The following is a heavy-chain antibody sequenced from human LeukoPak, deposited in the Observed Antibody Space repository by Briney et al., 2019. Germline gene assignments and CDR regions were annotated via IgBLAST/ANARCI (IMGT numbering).Heavy chain of an antibody. CDR2: ICYSGST. Sequence: SETLSLTCTVSGGSISSYYWSWIRQPPGKGLEWIGYICYSGSTNYNSSLKSRVTISVDTSKNQFSLKLSSVTAADTAVYYCASNYYGSGSLDYWGQGNLVTVSS. CDR3: ASNYYGSGSLDY. J-gene: IGHJ4*02. D-gene: IGHD3-10*01. V-gene: IGHV4-59*08. CDR1: GGSISSYY.